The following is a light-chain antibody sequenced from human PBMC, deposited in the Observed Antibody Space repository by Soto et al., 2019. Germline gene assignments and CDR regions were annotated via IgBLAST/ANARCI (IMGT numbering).Light chain of an antibody. V-gene: IGKV3-15*01. J-gene: IGKJ1*01. CDR3: QQYNNWRT. CDR1: QSVSSN. Sequence: EIVMTPSPATLSVSPGERATLSCRASQSVSSNLAWYQQKPGQAPRLLIYGASTRATGIPARFSGSGSGTEFTLTISSLQSEDCAVYYCQQYNNWRTFGQGTKVDIK. CDR2: GAS.